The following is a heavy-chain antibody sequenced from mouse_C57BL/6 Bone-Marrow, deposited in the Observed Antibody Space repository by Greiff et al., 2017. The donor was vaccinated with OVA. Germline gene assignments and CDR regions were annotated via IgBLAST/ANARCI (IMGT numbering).Heavy chain of an antibody. CDR1: GFTFSDYY. J-gene: IGHJ4*01. CDR2: ISNGGGST. CDR3: ARQGDYGSSEGYYAMDD. Sequence: EVQGVESGGGLVQPGGSLKLSCAASGFTFSDYYMYWVRQTPEKRLEWVAYISNGGGSTYYPDTVKGRFTISSDNAKNTLYLQMGRLKSEDTAMYYCARQGDYGSSEGYYAMDDWGQGTSVTVSS. D-gene: IGHD1-1*01. V-gene: IGHV5-12*01.